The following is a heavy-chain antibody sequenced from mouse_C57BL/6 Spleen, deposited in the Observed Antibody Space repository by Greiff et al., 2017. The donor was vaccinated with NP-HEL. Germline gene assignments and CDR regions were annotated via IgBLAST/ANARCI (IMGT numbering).Heavy chain of an antibody. D-gene: IGHD2-3*01. J-gene: IGHJ3*01. CDR1: GYTFTSYW. V-gene: IGHV1-61*01. Sequence: QVQLQQPGAELVRPGSSVKLSCKASGYTFTSYWMDWVKQRPGQGLEWIGNIYPSDSETHYNQKFKDKATLTVDKSSSTAYMQLSSLTSEDSAVYYCARALYDGYQGAYWGQRTLVTVSA. CDR3: ARALYDGYQGAY. CDR2: IYPSDSET.